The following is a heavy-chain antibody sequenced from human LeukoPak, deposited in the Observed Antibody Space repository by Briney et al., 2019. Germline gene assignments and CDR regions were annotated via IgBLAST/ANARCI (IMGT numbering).Heavy chain of an antibody. J-gene: IGHJ4*02. D-gene: IGHD2-8*01. CDR3: AKSPHTYAMHSLFDY. CDR2: ISWNSGSI. V-gene: IGHV3-9*01. Sequence: YPGGSLRLSCAASGFTFDDYAMHWVRQAPGKGLEWVSGISWNSGSIGYADSVKGRFTISRDNAKNSLYLQMNSLRAEDTALYYCAKSPHTYAMHSLFDYWGQGTLVTVSS. CDR1: GFTFDDYA.